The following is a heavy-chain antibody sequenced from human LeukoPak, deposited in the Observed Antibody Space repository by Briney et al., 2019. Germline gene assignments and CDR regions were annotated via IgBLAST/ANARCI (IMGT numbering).Heavy chain of an antibody. CDR3: AKASGYSSGWYWFDP. J-gene: IGHJ5*02. Sequence: PGGSLRLSCAASGFTFSSYAMSWVRQAPGKGLEWVSAISGGSTYYADSVKGRFTISRDNSKNTLYLQMNSLRAEDTAVYYCAKASGYSSGWYWFDPWGQGTLVTVSS. D-gene: IGHD6-19*01. CDR1: GFTFSSYA. V-gene: IGHV3-23*01. CDR2: ISGGST.